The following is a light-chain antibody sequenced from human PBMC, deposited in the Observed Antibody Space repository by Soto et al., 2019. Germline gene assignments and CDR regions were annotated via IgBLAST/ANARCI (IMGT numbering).Light chain of an antibody. CDR1: QSVSSY. CDR3: QQRSNWPPELP. J-gene: IGKJ4*01. Sequence: EIVLTQSPATLSLSPGERATFSCRASQSVSSYLAWYQQKPGQAPRLLIYDASNRATCIPARFSGSGSGTDFTLTISRLEPEDFAVYYCQQRSNWPPELPFGGGTKVEIK. CDR2: DAS. V-gene: IGKV3-11*01.